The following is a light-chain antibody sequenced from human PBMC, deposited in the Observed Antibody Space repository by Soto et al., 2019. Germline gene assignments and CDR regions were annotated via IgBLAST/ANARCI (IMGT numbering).Light chain of an antibody. CDR2: SAS. Sequence: DIHVTQSPSSVSASVGDRVTITCRASQAITSWLAWYQQKPGRAPKLLIYSASSLQSGAPSRFTCSGSGTDFTLTITSLQPDDAAVYYCQQTRSFPLTFGGGTKVEI. CDR3: QQTRSFPLT. CDR1: QAITSW. V-gene: IGKV1-12*01. J-gene: IGKJ4*01.